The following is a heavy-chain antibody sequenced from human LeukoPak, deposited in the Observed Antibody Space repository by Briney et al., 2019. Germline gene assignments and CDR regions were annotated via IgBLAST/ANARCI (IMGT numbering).Heavy chain of an antibody. Sequence: SETLSLTCTVSDGSISSYYWGWIRQPPGKGLEWIGSIYYSGSTYYNPSLKSRVTISVDTSKNQFSLKLSSVTAADTAVYYCARSPAVTWRVYFDYWGQGTLVTVSS. CDR1: DGSISSYY. D-gene: IGHD4-17*01. V-gene: IGHV4-39*07. J-gene: IGHJ4*02. CDR3: ARSPAVTWRVYFDY. CDR2: IYYSGST.